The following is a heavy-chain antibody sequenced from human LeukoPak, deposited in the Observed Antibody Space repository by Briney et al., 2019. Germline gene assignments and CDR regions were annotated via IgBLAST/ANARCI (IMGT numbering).Heavy chain of an antibody. J-gene: IGHJ4*02. CDR3: ARAWSGTQYYFDY. Sequence: GGSLRLSCAASGFTVSDSYMSWVRQAPGKGLEWVSVIYSGGSTYYADSVKGRFTISRDTSKNTLYLQMNSLRAEDTAVYYCARAWSGTQYYFDYWGQGTPVTVSS. CDR2: IYSGGST. V-gene: IGHV3-66*01. CDR1: GFTVSDSY. D-gene: IGHD3-3*01.